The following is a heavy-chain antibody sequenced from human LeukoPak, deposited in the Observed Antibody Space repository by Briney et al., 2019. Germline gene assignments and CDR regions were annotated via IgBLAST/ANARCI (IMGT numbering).Heavy chain of an antibody. V-gene: IGHV7-4-1*02. Sequence: ASVKVSCKASGYTFTSYAMNWVRQAPGQGLEWMGWINTNTGNPTYAQGFTGRFVFSLDTSVSTAYLQISSLKAEDTAVYYCASIYIAAAGTNEDAFDIWGQGTMVTVSS. CDR2: INTNTGNP. CDR1: GYTFTSYA. D-gene: IGHD6-13*01. J-gene: IGHJ3*02. CDR3: ASIYIAAAGTNEDAFDI.